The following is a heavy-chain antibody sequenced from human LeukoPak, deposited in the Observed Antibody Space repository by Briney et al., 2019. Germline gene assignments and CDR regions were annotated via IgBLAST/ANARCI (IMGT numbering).Heavy chain of an antibody. CDR2: ITGSGDNA. V-gene: IGHV3-23*01. CDR3: AKETYGSSPDY. J-gene: IGHJ4*02. Sequence: PGGSLRLSCAAAGFTVSNYGMSWLRQAPGKGPEWVSAITGSGDNAYYSDSVKGRFTISRDNSKNTLNLQMNSLRAEDTAVYYCAKETYGSSPDYWGQGTLVTVSS. CDR1: GFTVSNYG. D-gene: IGHD1-26*01.